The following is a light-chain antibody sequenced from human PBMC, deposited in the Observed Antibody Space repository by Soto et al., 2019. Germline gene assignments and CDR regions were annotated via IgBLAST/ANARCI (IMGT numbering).Light chain of an antibody. CDR2: YAS. CDR1: QSISGNC. J-gene: IGKJ3*01. Sequence: IVLTQSPATLSLCPGETATLSCRPDQSISGNCLAWYQQKPGQAPRHLLSYASNRAAGVSNRCSGVGAGTYFTPTISLQDNEVFAFYYYQQYGGSPCTFGPGTKVDIK. V-gene: IGKV3-20*01. CDR3: QQYGGSPCT.